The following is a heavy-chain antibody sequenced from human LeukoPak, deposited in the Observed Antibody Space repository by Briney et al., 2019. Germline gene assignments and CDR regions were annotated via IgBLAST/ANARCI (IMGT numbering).Heavy chain of an antibody. CDR1: GFTFSSYD. CDR3: ARGTGAQSGYDFLFDY. V-gene: IGHV3-13*04. Sequence: GGSLRLSCAASGFTFSSYDMHWVRQATGKGLEWVSAIGTAGDTYYPGSVKGRFTISRENAKNSLYLQMNSLRTEDTAVYYCARGTGAQSGYDFLFDYWGQGTLVTVSS. D-gene: IGHD5-12*01. CDR2: IGTAGDT. J-gene: IGHJ4*02.